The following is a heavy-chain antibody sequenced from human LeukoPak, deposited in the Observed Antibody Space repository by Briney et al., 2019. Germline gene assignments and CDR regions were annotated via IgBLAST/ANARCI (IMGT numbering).Heavy chain of an antibody. CDR3: AREGDIVVVPAAIPNWFDP. Sequence: ASVKVSCKASGGTFSSYAISWVRQAPGQGLEWMGRIIPIFGMANYAQKFQGRVTITADKSTSTAYMERSSLRSEDTAVYYCAREGDIVVVPAAIPNWFDPWGQGTLVTVSS. CDR2: IIPIFGMA. V-gene: IGHV1-69*04. J-gene: IGHJ5*02. D-gene: IGHD2-2*02. CDR1: GGTFSSYA.